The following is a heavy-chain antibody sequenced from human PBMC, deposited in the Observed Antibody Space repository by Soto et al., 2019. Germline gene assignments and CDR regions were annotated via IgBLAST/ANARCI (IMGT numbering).Heavy chain of an antibody. J-gene: IGHJ5*02. CDR3: ARAISGYVT. D-gene: IGHD5-12*01. CDR1: GYTFTSYD. Sequence: ASVKVSCKASGYTFTSYDINWVRQATGQGLEWMGWINPNSGNTGYALKFQGRVTMTRDTSISTAYMDLSSLRSEDTSIYYCARAISGYVTWGQGTLVTVPQ. V-gene: IGHV1-8*01. CDR2: INPNSGNT.